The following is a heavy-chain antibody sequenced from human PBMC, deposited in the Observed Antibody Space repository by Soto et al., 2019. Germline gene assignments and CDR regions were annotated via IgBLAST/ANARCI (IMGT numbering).Heavy chain of an antibody. D-gene: IGHD3-3*01. CDR3: AGDWTSFGVVTPYGMDV. V-gene: IGHV1-69*06. Sequence: GASVKVSGKASGGTCSSYAISWVQQAPGQGLEWMGGIIPIFGTANYAQKFQGRVTITADKSTSTAYMELSSLRSEDTAVYYCAGDWTSFGVVTPYGMDVWGQGTAVTVSS. J-gene: IGHJ6*02. CDR2: IIPIFGTA. CDR1: GGTCSSYA.